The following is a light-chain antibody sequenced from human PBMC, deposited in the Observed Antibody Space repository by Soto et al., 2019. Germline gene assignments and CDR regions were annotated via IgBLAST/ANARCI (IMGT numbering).Light chain of an antibody. CDR3: AAWDDSLSGWV. CDR1: SSNIGSNY. Sequence: QSALTQPPSASGTPGQRVTISCSGSSSNIGSNYVYWYQQLPGTAPKLLIYRNNQRPSGVPDRFSGSKSGTSAFLAISGLRSEDEADYYCAAWDDSLSGWVFGGGTKLTVL. J-gene: IGLJ3*02. CDR2: RNN. V-gene: IGLV1-47*01.